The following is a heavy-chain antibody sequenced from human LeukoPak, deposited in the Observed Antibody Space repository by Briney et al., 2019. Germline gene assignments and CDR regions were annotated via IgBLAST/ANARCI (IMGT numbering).Heavy chain of an antibody. CDR2: ISYDGSNK. D-gene: IGHD6-6*01. CDR1: GFTFSSYG. J-gene: IGHJ4*02. V-gene: IGHV3-30*19. CDR3: ARDASIAARPDY. Sequence: QAGGSLRLSCAASGFTFSSYGMHWVRQAPGKGLEWVAVISYDGSNKYYADSVKGRFTISRDNSKNTLYLQMNSLRAEDTAVYYCARDASIAARPDYWGQGTLVTVSS.